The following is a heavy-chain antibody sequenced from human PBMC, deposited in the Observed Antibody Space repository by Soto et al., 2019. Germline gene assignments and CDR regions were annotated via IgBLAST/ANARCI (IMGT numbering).Heavy chain of an antibody. D-gene: IGHD5-12*01. CDR2: IYHSGST. V-gene: IGHV4-4*02. J-gene: IGHJ4*02. CDR1: GGSIRSGSW. Sequence: QVQLQESGPGLAKPSGTLSLTCAVSGGSIRSGSWWSWVRQPPGKGLEWIGEIYHSGSTNYNPSPKSRVTISVDHFNNPFSLNLKFVTAAETAVYYGAGEGPDGYNLGDWGQGILVTGSS. CDR3: AGEGPDGYNLGD.